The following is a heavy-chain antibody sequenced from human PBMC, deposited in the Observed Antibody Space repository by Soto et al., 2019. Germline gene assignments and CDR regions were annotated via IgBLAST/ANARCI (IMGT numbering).Heavy chain of an antibody. CDR2: IYYSGST. CDR3: ARDEGMGGGIDY. Sequence: QVQLQESGPGLVKPSETLSLTCTVSGGSISSYYWSWIRQPPGKGLEWIGYIYYSGSTNYNPSLTSRVTIPVDTSKNQCPLKLSCVTAADTAVYYCARDEGMGGGIDYWGQGTLVTVSS. CDR1: GGSISSYY. D-gene: IGHD3-16*01. V-gene: IGHV4-59*01. J-gene: IGHJ4*02.